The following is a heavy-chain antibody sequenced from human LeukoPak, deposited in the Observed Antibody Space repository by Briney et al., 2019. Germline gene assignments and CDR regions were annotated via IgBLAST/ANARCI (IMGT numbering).Heavy chain of an antibody. D-gene: IGHD3-22*01. Sequence: PGGSLRLSCAASGFTFSSYAMSWVRQAPGKGLEWVSGITGGGGSTYYADSVKGRFTISRDNSKNTLYLQMNSLRAEDTAVYYCANLYIYDSPPRNYWGQGTLVTVSS. CDR3: ANLYIYDSPPRNY. V-gene: IGHV3-23*01. CDR1: GFTFSSYA. CDR2: ITGGGGST. J-gene: IGHJ4*02.